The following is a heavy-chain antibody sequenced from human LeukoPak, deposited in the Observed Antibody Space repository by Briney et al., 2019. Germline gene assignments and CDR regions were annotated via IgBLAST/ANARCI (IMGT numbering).Heavy chain of an antibody. CDR1: GGSISSYY. Sequence: SETLSLTCTVSGGSISSYYWSWIRQPPGKGLEWIGYIYYSGSTNYNPSLKSRVTISVDTSKNQFSLKLSSVTAADTAVYYCARDRGTTYYYDSSGYRHAFDIWGQGTMVTVSS. D-gene: IGHD3-22*01. CDR3: ARDRGTTYYYDSSGYRHAFDI. J-gene: IGHJ3*02. CDR2: IYYSGST. V-gene: IGHV4-59*12.